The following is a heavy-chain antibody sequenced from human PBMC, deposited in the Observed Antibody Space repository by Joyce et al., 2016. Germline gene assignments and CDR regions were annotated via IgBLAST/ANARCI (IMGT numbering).Heavy chain of an antibody. CDR3: ARVITMTFGVVIVGPFDY. D-gene: IGHD3-16*02. Sequence: VQSGAEVKKPGASVKVSCKASGYSFNNYDIQWVRQAPGQRLEWMGWINVGNGNTKYSQKFQGRVTITRDTSASTAYIEVRSLRSEDTAVYYCARVITMTFGVVIVGPFDYWGQGTLVTVSS. CDR2: INVGNGNT. CDR1: GYSFNNYD. J-gene: IGHJ4*02. V-gene: IGHV1-3*01.